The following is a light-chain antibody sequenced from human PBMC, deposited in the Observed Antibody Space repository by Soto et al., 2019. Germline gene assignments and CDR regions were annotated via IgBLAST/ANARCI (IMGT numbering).Light chain of an antibody. J-gene: IGKJ3*01. CDR3: QNFGDSPFT. Sequence: EIVLMQSPDTLSLSPGERATLSCRASESISSHYIAWYQQKPGQAPRLLIFGASTRATGIPDRFSGSWSGTDFTLTISRLETEDFAVYSCQNFGDSPFTFGPGTKVDIK. V-gene: IGKV3-20*01. CDR2: GAS. CDR1: ESISSHY.